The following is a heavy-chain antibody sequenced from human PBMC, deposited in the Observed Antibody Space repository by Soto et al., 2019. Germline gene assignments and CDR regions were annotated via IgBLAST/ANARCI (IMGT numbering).Heavy chain of an antibody. V-gene: IGHV3-49*03. CDR2: IRSKAYGGTT. D-gene: IGHD3-3*01. Sequence: PGGSLRLSCTASGFTFGDYAMSWFRQDPGKGLEWVGFIRSKAYGGTTEYAASVKGRFTISRDDSKSIAYLQMNSLKTEDTAVYYCTIRPYYDFWSGWSHYGMDVWGQGTTVTVSS. CDR3: TIRPYYDFWSGWSHYGMDV. CDR1: GFTFGDYA. J-gene: IGHJ6*02.